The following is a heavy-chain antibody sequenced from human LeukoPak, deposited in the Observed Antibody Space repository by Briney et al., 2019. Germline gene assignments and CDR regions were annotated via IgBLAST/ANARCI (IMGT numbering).Heavy chain of an antibody. CDR2: INWNGGST. J-gene: IGHJ4*02. D-gene: IGHD3-16*01. Sequence: GGSLRLSCAASGFSFDDYDMSWVRQAPGKGLEWVSGINWNGGSTGYADSVKGRFTISRDNAKNSLYLQMSSLRAEDTALYYCAREEGGYFDYWGQGALVTVSS. V-gene: IGHV3-20*04. CDR1: GFSFDDYD. CDR3: AREEGGYFDY.